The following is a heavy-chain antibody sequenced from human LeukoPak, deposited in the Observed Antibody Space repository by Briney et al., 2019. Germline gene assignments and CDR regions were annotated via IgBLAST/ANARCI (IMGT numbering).Heavy chain of an antibody. CDR2: ITWDSNSI. J-gene: IGHJ4*02. CDR1: EFNVEDYA. V-gene: IGHV3-9*01. CDR3: ASKRV. Sequence: GGSLRLSCAASEFNVEDYAMHWVRQAPGKGLEWVSGITWDSNSIDYADSVKGRFTISRDNAQNSLTLHMNGLRPEDTALYFCASKRVWGQGTLVTVSS.